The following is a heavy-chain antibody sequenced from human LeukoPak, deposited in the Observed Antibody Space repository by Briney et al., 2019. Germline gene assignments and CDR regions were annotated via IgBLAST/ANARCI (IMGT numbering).Heavy chain of an antibody. CDR3: ASHDWQQQPPGW. J-gene: IGHJ4*02. Sequence: SETLSLTCTVSGGSISSCYWSWIRQSPGKGLEWIGYISYSGSTNYNPSLKSRVTMSVDTSKNQFSLKLSSVTAADTAVYYCASHDWQQQPPGWWGQGTLVTVSS. CDR1: GGSISSCY. CDR2: ISYSGST. V-gene: IGHV4-59*08. D-gene: IGHD6-13*01.